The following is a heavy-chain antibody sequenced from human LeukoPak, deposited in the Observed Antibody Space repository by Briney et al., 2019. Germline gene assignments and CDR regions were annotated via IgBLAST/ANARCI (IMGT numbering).Heavy chain of an antibody. J-gene: IGHJ4*02. CDR2: ISYDGSNK. D-gene: IGHD5-18*01. CDR3: AKARDTAMGVSDY. Sequence: GRSLRLSCAASGFTFSSYGMHWVRQAPGKGLEWVAVISYDGSNKYYADSVKGRFTISRDNSKNTLYLQMNSLRAEDAAVYYCAKARDTAMGVSDYWGQGTLVTVSS. CDR1: GFTFSSYG. V-gene: IGHV3-30*18.